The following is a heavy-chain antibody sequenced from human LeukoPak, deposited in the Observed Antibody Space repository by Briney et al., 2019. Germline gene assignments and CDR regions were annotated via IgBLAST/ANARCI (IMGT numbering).Heavy chain of an antibody. CDR3: AKDTNYNLWSGFQAFDI. CDR2: ISGSGSST. CDR1: GFTLTSHA. Sequence: GGSLRPSCAASGFTLTSHAMSWVRQAPGKGLEWVSAISGSGSSTYYADSVKGRFTISRDNSKNTLYLQMNSLRAEDTAAYYCAKDTNYNLWSGFQAFDIWGQGTMVTVSS. J-gene: IGHJ3*02. V-gene: IGHV3-23*01. D-gene: IGHD3-3*01.